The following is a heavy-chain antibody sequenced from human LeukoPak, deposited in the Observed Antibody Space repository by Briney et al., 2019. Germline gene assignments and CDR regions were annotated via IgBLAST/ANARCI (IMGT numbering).Heavy chain of an antibody. D-gene: IGHD3-22*01. CDR1: GGTFSSYA. J-gene: IGHJ4*02. V-gene: IGHV1-69*01. CDR3: ARVRSGYYDSSGYFLPHDY. CDR2: IIPIFGTA. Sequence: GSSVKVSCKASGGTFSSYAISWVRQAPGQGLEWMGGIIPIFGTANYAQKFQGRVTITADESTSTAYMELSSLRSEDTAVYYCARVRSGYYDSSGYFLPHDYWGQGTLVTVSS.